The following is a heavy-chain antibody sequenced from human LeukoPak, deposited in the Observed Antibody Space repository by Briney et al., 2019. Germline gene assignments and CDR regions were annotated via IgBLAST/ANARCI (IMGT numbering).Heavy chain of an antibody. Sequence: GGSLRLSCAASGFTFSSHAMSWVRQALGKGLEWVSAISGSGGGTYYADSAKGRFTISRDNSKNMLYLQMNSLRAEDTAVYYCAKDFHASSGYYLDYWGQGTLVTVSS. CDR2: ISGSGGGT. CDR1: GFTFSSHA. V-gene: IGHV3-23*01. CDR3: AKDFHASSGYYLDY. D-gene: IGHD3-22*01. J-gene: IGHJ4*02.